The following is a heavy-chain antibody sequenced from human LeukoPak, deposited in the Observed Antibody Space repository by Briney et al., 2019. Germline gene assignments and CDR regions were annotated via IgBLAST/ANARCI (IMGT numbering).Heavy chain of an antibody. J-gene: IGHJ2*01. CDR2: IWYDGSNK. CDR1: GFIFSSYG. Sequence: GGSLRLSCAASGFIFSSYGMHWVRQAPGKGLEWVAVIWYDGSNKYYADSVKGRFTISRDNSKNTLYLQMNSLRAEDTAVYYCAKDHPVAVAGRVFGARCFDLWGRGTLVTVSS. V-gene: IGHV3-30*02. CDR3: AKDHPVAVAGRVFGARCFDL. D-gene: IGHD6-19*01.